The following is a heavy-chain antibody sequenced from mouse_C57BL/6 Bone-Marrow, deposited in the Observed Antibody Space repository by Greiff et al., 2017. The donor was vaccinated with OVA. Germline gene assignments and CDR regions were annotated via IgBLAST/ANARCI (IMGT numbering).Heavy chain of an antibody. CDR1: GYTFTSYW. CDR3: SIYYYGSSYGWYCDV. D-gene: IGHD1-1*01. V-gene: IGHV1-55*01. Sequence: VQLQQPGAELVKPGASVKMSCKASGYTFTSYWITWVKQRPGQGLEWIGDIYPGSGSTNYNEKFKSKATLTVDTSSSTAYMQLSSLTSEDSAVYYCSIYYYGSSYGWYCDVWGTGTTVTVSS. J-gene: IGHJ1*03. CDR2: IYPGSGST.